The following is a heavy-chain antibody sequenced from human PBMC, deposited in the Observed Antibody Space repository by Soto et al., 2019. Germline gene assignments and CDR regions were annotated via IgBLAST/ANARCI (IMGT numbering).Heavy chain of an antibody. CDR3: AWLYYDFWSGYFPDYYYYYGMDV. CDR1: GGSINTYY. CDR2: IYYSGST. J-gene: IGHJ6*02. D-gene: IGHD3-3*01. V-gene: IGHV4-59*01. Sequence: PSETLSLTCNVSGGSINTYYWSWIRQPPGKGLEWIGYIYYSGSTNYNPSLKSRVTMSVDTSKNQFSLKLSSVTAADTAVYYCAWLYYDFWSGYFPDYYYYYGMDVWGQGTTVTVSS.